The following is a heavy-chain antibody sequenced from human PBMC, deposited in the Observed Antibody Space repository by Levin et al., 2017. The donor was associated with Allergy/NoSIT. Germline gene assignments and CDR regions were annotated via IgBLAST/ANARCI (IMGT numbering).Heavy chain of an antibody. CDR3: AREGWTTVTTTYTRGWYFDL. Sequence: GGSLRLSCAASGFTFSSYAMHWVRQAPGKGLEWVAVISYDGSNKYYADSVKGRFTISRDNSKNTLYLQMNSLRAEDTAVYYCAREGWTTVTTTYTRGWYFDLWGRGTLVTVSS. J-gene: IGHJ2*01. D-gene: IGHD4-17*01. CDR1: GFTFSSYA. CDR2: ISYDGSNK. V-gene: IGHV3-30-3*01.